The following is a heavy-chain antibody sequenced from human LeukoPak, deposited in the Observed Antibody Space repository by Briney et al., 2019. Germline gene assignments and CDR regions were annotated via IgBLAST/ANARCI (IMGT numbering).Heavy chain of an antibody. V-gene: IGHV1-2*04. Sequence: ASVTVSFKASGYTFTSNYIHWVRQAPGQGLEWMGWINPNSGGTNYAQKFQGWVTMTRDTSISTAYMELSRLRSDDTAVYYCARGARTGSGYYYYFDYWGQGTLVTVPS. J-gene: IGHJ4*02. CDR1: GYTFTSNY. CDR3: ARGARTGSGYYYYFDY. CDR2: INPNSGGT. D-gene: IGHD3-22*01.